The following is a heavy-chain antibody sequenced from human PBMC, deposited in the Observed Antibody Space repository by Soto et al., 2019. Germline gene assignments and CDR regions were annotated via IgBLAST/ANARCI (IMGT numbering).Heavy chain of an antibody. D-gene: IGHD6-13*01. V-gene: IGHV3-30*18. CDR3: ANAYQGGDSWYWFDP. Sequence: QVQLVESGGCVVQPGRSLRLSCAASGFTFNIYGMHWVRQAPGKGLECVAVISYDGNTKYYADSVKGRFIISRDNSKSTVSLQMNTLRTEDTAVYYCANAYQGGDSWYWFDPWGQGTLVNVSS. CDR1: GFTFNIYG. CDR2: ISYDGNTK. J-gene: IGHJ5*02.